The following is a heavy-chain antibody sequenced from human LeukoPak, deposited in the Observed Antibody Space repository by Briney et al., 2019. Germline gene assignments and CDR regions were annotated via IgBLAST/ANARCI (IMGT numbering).Heavy chain of an antibody. V-gene: IGHV3-21*05. CDR3: ARPTIAAAGNFEY. CDR1: GFTFSSYS. J-gene: IGHJ4*02. D-gene: IGHD6-13*01. CDR2: ISSFSNFR. Sequence: PGGSLSLSCAASGFTFSSYSMNWVRQAPGKGLEWDSHISSFSNFRSYADSVKGRFTISRDNAKNSLYLQVNSLRAEDTAVHYCARPTIAAAGNFEYWGQGTLVTVSS.